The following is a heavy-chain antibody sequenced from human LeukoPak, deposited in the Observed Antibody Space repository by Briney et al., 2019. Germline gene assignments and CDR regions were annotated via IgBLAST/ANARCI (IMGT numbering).Heavy chain of an antibody. J-gene: IGHJ4*02. D-gene: IGHD3-22*01. V-gene: IGHV3-33*06. CDR1: GFTFSSYG. CDR2: IWYDGSNK. Sequence: GRSLRLSCAASGFTFSSYGMDWVRQAPGKGLEWVAVIWYDGSNKYYADSVKGRFTISRDNSKNTLYLQMNSLRAEDTAVYYCAKDRVAGYYYDSSGYLDYWGQGTLVTVSS. CDR3: AKDRVAGYYYDSSGYLDY.